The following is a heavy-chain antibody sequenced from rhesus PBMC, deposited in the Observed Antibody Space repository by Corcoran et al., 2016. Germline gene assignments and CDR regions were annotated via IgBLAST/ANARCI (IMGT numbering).Heavy chain of an antibody. CDR2: IYGSGSNT. Sequence: QVQLQESGPGLVKPSETLSLTCAVYGGSISGYYYWSWIRQPPGKGLEWIGYIYGSGSNTNYNPSRERRVSLSGDRSKSQLSLRLSSVTAADTAVYFCTSDPRGSGWFDYWGQGVLVTVSS. J-gene: IGHJ4*01. CDR3: TSDPRGSGWFDY. V-gene: IGHV4S11*01. CDR1: GGSISGY. D-gene: IGHD6-31*01.